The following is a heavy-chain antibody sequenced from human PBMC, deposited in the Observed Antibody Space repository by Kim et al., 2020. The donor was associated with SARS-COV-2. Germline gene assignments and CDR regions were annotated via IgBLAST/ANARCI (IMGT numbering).Heavy chain of an antibody. V-gene: IGHV3-23*01. Sequence: GGSLRLSCAASGFTFDNHVMTWVRQAPGKGLEWVSTISSSGAITHYADSVKGRFTTSRDSSKGTLFLQLNSLRVEDTALYFCVRVGGDTTTYYDHWGRGT. CDR2: ISSSGAIT. J-gene: IGHJ4*01. D-gene: IGHD2-21*02. CDR1: GFTFDNHV. CDR3: VRVGGDTTTYYDH.